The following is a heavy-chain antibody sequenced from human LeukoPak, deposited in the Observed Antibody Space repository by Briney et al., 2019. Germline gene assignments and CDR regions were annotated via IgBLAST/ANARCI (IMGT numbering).Heavy chain of an antibody. CDR3: ARTRYAGHAFDI. Sequence: GGSLRLSCAASGFTFSSYSMNWVRQAPGRGLEWVSSISSSSSYIYYADSVKGRFTISRDNAKNSLYLQMNSLRAEDTAVYYCARTRYAGHAFDIWGQGTMVTVSS. J-gene: IGHJ3*02. CDR2: ISSSSSYI. CDR1: GFTFSSYS. V-gene: IGHV3-21*01. D-gene: IGHD2-15*01.